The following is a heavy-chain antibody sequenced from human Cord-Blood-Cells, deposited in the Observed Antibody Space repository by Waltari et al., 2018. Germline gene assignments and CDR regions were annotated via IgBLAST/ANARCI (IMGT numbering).Heavy chain of an antibody. Sequence: QVQLVQSGAEVKKPGAQVKVSCKASGYTFTGYYRPWVRPAPGQGLEWMGWINPNSGGTNYAQKFQGRVTMTRDTSISTAYMELSRLRSDDTAVYYCARGGYSYGYIGPFDYWGQGTLVTVSS. CDR2: INPNSGGT. J-gene: IGHJ4*02. D-gene: IGHD5-18*01. CDR3: ARGGYSYGYIGPFDY. CDR1: GYTFTGYY. V-gene: IGHV1-2*02.